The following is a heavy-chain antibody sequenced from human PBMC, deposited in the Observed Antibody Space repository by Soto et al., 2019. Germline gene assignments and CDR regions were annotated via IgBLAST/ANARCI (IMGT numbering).Heavy chain of an antibody. J-gene: IGHJ5*02. CDR1: GDSFGSYA. V-gene: IGHV1-69*01. Sequence: QMQLVQSGPEVKKPGSSVKVSCKASGDSFGSYAVSWVRQAPGQGLEWMGAIIPVFGTTNYTQKFQGRVTITADDSTTTAYMELSSLRSDETAGYYGAREPFGRFDPWGQGTLVTVSS. CDR3: AREPFGRFDP. CDR2: IIPVFGTT. D-gene: IGHD3-10*01.